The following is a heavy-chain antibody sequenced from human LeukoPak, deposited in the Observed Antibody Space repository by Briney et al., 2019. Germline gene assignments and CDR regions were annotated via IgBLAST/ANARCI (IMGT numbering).Heavy chain of an antibody. Sequence: GGSLRLSCAASGFTFSRYEMNWVRQAPGKGLEWVSYISRSGDTIYFAHSVKGRFTISRDNAKNSLYLQMSILRAEDTAVYYCARDYASDYWGQGTLVTVSS. D-gene: IGHD3-10*01. V-gene: IGHV3-48*03. CDR2: ISRSGDTI. CDR3: ARDYASDY. CDR1: GFTFSRYE. J-gene: IGHJ4*02.